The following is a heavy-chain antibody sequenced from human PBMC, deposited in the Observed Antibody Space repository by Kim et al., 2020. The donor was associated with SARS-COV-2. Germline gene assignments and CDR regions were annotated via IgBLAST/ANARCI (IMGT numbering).Heavy chain of an antibody. CDR2: IYYSGST. J-gene: IGHJ5*02. Sequence: SETLSLTCTVSGGSISSGGYYWSWIRQHPGKGLEWIGYIYYSGSTYYNPSLKSRVTISVDTSKNQFSLKLSSVTAADTAVYYCARGDAVDWFDPWGQGTLVTVSS. V-gene: IGHV4-31*03. CDR1: GGSISSGGYY. CDR3: ARGDAVDWFDP.